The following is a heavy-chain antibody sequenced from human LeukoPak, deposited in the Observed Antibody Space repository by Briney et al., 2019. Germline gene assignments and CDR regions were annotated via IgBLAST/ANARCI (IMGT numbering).Heavy chain of an antibody. V-gene: IGHV3-23*01. CDR2: ISDSGGST. Sequence: GGSLRLSCAASGFTFSSYAMSWVRQAPGEGLEWVSAISDSGGSTYYADSVKGRFTISRDNSMNTLYLQVNSLRAEDTAVYYCAQPLPRSPETAAARAFGNWGQGSLVTVSS. J-gene: IGHJ4*02. CDR1: GFTFSSYA. D-gene: IGHD6-13*01. CDR3: AQPLPRSPETAAARAFGN.